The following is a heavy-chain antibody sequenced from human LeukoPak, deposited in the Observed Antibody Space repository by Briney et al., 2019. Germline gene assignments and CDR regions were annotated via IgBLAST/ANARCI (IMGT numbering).Heavy chain of an antibody. CDR1: GYTFTDYH. CDR3: ARGGGDNWGWDYFDP. D-gene: IGHD2-21*01. CDR2: ILPDSGAT. J-gene: IGHJ5*02. Sequence: GASVKVSCKASGYTFTDYHLHWLRQVPGQGLEWMGWILPDSGATNYPQTFVGRVTMTKDTSISTAYMELSTLRSDDTAVYYCARGGGDNWGWDYFDPWGQGTLVTVSS. V-gene: IGHV1-2*02.